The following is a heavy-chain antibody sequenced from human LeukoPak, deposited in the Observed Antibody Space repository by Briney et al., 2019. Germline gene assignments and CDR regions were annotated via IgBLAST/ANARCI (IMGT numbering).Heavy chain of an antibody. CDR2: INSNSGGT. Sequence: ASVKVSCKTSGYTFTCYFMHWARQAPGQGLEWLGFINSNSGGTNYAQKFQGRVTMTRDTSISTAYMELSSRACDETAVYYCARGKYDSRSEWFDSWGQGTLATVSS. J-gene: IGHJ5*01. CDR3: ARGKYDSRSEWFDS. CDR1: GYTFTCYF. V-gene: IGHV1-2*02. D-gene: IGHD3-22*01.